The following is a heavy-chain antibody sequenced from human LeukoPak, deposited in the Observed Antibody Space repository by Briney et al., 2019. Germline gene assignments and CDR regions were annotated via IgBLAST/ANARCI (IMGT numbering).Heavy chain of an antibody. Sequence: ESGPTLVKPIQTLTLTLTFSGFSLTTHGVGVGWVRQPPGKTLEWLSLIYWGEDKVFRPSLMGRLSITKDTSKNQVFLTMTNMDPLDTGIYYCVHTSFFFGDHWGLGTLVTVSS. D-gene: IGHD2/OR15-2a*01. CDR2: IYWGEDK. CDR1: GFSLTTHGVG. V-gene: IGHV2-5*02. J-gene: IGHJ4*02. CDR3: VHTSFFFGDH.